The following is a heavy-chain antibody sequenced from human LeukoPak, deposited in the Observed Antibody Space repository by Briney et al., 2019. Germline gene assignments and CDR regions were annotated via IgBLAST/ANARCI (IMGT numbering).Heavy chain of an antibody. CDR1: GFTFSSYS. CDR2: ISSSSSYI. J-gene: IGHJ4*02. Sequence: GGSLRLSCAASGFTFSSYSMNWVRQAPGEGLEWVSSISSSSSYIYYADSVKGRFTISRDNAKNSLYLQMNSLRAEDTAVYYCAREPEFDSSGYFDYWGQGTLVTVSS. V-gene: IGHV3-21*01. D-gene: IGHD3-22*01. CDR3: AREPEFDSSGYFDY.